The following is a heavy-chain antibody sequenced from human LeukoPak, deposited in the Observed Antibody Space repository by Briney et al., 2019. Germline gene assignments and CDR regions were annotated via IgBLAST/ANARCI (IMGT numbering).Heavy chain of an antibody. D-gene: IGHD3-22*01. CDR2: ISGSGGST. J-gene: IGHJ3*02. V-gene: IGHV3-23*01. CDR1: GFTFSSYA. CDR3: AKDRDYSDSSGYSFDAFDI. Sequence: RGSLRLSCAASGFTFSSYAMSWVRQAPGKGLEWVSAISGSGGSTYYADSVKGRFTISRDNSKNTLYLQMNSLRAEDTAVYYCAKDRDYSDSSGYSFDAFDIWGQGTTVTVSS.